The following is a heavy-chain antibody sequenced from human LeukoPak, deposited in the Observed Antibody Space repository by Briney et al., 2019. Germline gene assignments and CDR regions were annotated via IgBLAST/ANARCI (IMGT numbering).Heavy chain of an antibody. CDR2: INPSGGST. Sequence: GASVKVSCKASGYTFTSYYMHWVRQAPGQGLEWMGIINPSGGSTSYAQKFQGRVTMTRDTSTSTVYMELSSLRSEDTAVYYCARDGPIWGGIFGVASDYWGQGTLVTVSS. CDR1: GYTFTSYY. V-gene: IGHV1-46*01. J-gene: IGHJ4*02. D-gene: IGHD3-3*01. CDR3: ARDGPIWGGIFGVASDY.